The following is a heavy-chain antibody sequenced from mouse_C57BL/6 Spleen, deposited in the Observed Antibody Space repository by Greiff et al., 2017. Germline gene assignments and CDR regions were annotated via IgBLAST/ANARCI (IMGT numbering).Heavy chain of an antibody. J-gene: IGHJ2*01. CDR2: IYPGDGDT. Sequence: VKVVESGPELVKPGASVKISCKASGYAFSSSWMNWVKQRPGKGLEWIGRIYPGDGDTNYNGKFKGKATLTADKSSSTAYMQLSSLTSEDSAVYFCANYDVGYWGQGTTLTVSS. CDR1: GYAFSSSW. V-gene: IGHV1-82*01. CDR3: ANYDVGY. D-gene: IGHD2-4*01.